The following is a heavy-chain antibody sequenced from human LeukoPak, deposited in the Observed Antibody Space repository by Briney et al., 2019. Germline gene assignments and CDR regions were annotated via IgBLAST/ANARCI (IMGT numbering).Heavy chain of an antibody. CDR3: AKEGGFLLAAGTLEYFQH. J-gene: IGHJ1*01. D-gene: IGHD6-13*01. V-gene: IGHV3-30*18. CDR2: ISYDGSNK. Sequence: GGSLRLSCAASGFTFSSYGMHWVRQAPGKGLEWVAVISYDGSNKYYADSVKGRFTISRDNSKNTLYLQMSSLRAEDTAVYYCAKEGGFLLAAGTLEYFQHWGQGTLVTVSS. CDR1: GFTFSSYG.